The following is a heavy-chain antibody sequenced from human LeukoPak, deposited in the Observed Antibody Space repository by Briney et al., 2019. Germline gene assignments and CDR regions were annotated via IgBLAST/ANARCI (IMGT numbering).Heavy chain of an antibody. CDR2: MNPNSGNT. V-gene: IGHV1-8*01. CDR1: GYTFTSYD. J-gene: IGHJ5*02. Sequence: SVRVSCKASGYTFTSYDINWVRQATGQGLEWMGWMNPNSGNTGYAQKFQGRVTMTRNTSISTAYMELSSLRSEDTAVYYCARRRINRPGALNWFDPWGQGTLVTVSS. CDR3: ARRRINRPGALNWFDP. D-gene: IGHD2/OR15-2a*01.